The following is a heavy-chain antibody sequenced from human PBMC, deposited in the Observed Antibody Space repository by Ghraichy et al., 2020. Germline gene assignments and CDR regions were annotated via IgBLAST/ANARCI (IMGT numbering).Heavy chain of an antibody. Sequence: SETLSLTCTVSGGSISSYYWSWIRQPPGKGLEWIGYIYYSGSTNYNPSLKSRVTISVDTSKNQFSLKLSSVTAADTAVYYCASSYYDFWSGYYRESYYYYYMDVWGKGTTVTVSS. V-gene: IGHV4-59*01. CDR1: GGSISSYY. J-gene: IGHJ6*03. D-gene: IGHD3-3*01. CDR2: IYYSGST. CDR3: ASSYYDFWSGYYRESYYYYYMDV.